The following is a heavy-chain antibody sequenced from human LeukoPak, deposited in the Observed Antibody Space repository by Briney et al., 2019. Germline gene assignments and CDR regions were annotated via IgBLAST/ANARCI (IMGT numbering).Heavy chain of an antibody. V-gene: IGHV1-2*02. D-gene: IGHD6-19*01. CDR1: GYTLTGYY. Sequence: ASVKVSCKASGYTLTGYYMHWVRQAPGQGLEWMGWINPNSGGTHFAQKFQDRVTMTRDTSTSTGYMELSRLTSDDTAVYYCASGSSLDGSSGWPTHYYWGQGTLVTVSS. CDR2: INPNSGGT. J-gene: IGHJ4*02. CDR3: ASGSSLDGSSGWPTHYY.